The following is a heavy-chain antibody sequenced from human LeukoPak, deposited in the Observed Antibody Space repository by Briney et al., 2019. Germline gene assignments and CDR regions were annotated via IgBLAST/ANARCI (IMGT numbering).Heavy chain of an antibody. V-gene: IGHV1-69*04. J-gene: IGHJ5*02. Sequence: ASVTVSCKASGGTFSSYAISWVRQAPGQGLEWMGRIIPIVGTANYAQKFQGRVTITADKSTSTAYMELSSLRSEDTAVYYCAREGGYCSGGSCGRGEDWFDPWGQGTLVTGFS. CDR1: GGTFSSYA. CDR2: IIPIVGTA. CDR3: AREGGYCSGGSCGRGEDWFDP. D-gene: IGHD2-15*01.